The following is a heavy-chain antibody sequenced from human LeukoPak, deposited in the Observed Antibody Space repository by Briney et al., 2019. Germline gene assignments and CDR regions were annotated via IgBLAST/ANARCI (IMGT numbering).Heavy chain of an antibody. CDR1: GFTFSSYS. Sequence: GGSLRLSCAASGFTFSSYSMNWVRQAPGKGLEWVSSISGISSYIYYADSVKGRFTISRDNAKNSLYLQMNSLRAEDTAAYYCARGYGSGSYYGDYWGQGTLVTVSS. D-gene: IGHD3-10*01. J-gene: IGHJ4*02. CDR2: ISGISSYI. V-gene: IGHV3-21*01. CDR3: ARGYGSGSYYGDY.